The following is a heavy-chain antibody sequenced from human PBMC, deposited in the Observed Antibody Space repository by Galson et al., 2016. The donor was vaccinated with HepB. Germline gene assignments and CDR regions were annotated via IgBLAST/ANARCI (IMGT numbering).Heavy chain of an antibody. V-gene: IGHV2-5*02. CDR3: VKRSGYSRDFDY. D-gene: IGHD3-3*01. Sequence: PALVKPTQTLTLTCSFSGFSLSTSGVAVGWVRQPPGKALEWLALIFWDDDNRYSPSLKSRLTISKDTSKNQVVLAMRNVDPVDTATYYCVKRSGYSRDFDYWGQGTVVTVSS. CDR2: IFWDDDN. CDR1: GFSLSTSGVA. J-gene: IGHJ4*02.